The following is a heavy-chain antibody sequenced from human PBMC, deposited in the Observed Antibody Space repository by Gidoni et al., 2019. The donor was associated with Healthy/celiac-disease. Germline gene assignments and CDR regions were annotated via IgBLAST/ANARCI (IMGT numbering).Heavy chain of an antibody. D-gene: IGHD6-19*01. CDR2: ISWNSGSI. CDR3: AKDIEAAVAGTSLSFDY. J-gene: IGHJ4*02. CDR1: GFTFDDYA. Sequence: EVQLVESGGGLVQPGRSLRLACAASGFTFDDYAMHWVRQAPGKGLEWVSGISWNSGSIGYADSVKGRFTISRDNAKNSLYLQMNSLRAEDTALYYCAKDIEAAVAGTSLSFDYWGQGTLVTVSS. V-gene: IGHV3-9*01.